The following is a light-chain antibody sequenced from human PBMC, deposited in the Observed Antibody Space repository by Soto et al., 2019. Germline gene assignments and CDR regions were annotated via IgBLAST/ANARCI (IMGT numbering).Light chain of an antibody. CDR3: SSYTSSSTLYV. J-gene: IGLJ1*01. V-gene: IGLV2-14*01. CDR2: EVS. CDR1: SSDVGGYNY. Sequence: QSGRTQPASVSGSPGQSITISCTGTSSDVGGYNYVSWYQQHPGKAPKLMIYEVSNRPSGVSNRFSGSKSGNTASLTISGLQAEDEADYYCSSYTSSSTLYVFGTGTKVTV.